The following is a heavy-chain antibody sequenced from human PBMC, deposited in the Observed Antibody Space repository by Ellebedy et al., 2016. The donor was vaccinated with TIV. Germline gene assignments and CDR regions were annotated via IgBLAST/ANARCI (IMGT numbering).Heavy chain of an antibody. J-gene: IGHJ4*02. CDR1: GFTFSIYA. Sequence: PGGSLRLSCAASGFTFSIYAMSWVRQAPGKGLEWVSLISGSGDRTYYADSVKGRFTISRDNSKDTLYVQMNSLRSEDTDVYYCARDRAVSGAASARSLLNYWGQGTLITVSS. CDR3: ARDRAVSGAASARSLLNY. CDR2: ISGSGDRT. V-gene: IGHV3-23*01. D-gene: IGHD6-13*01.